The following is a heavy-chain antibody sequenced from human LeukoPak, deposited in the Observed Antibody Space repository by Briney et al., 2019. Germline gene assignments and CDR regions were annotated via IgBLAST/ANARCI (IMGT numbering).Heavy chain of an antibody. Sequence: SETLSLTCTLSGGSISTYYWLWIRQPPGKGLEWIGYIYHSGSTNYNPPLKSRVTISVDTSKNQFSLKLSSVTAADTAVYYCARGGGYASPIGYWGQGALVTVSS. CDR2: IYHSGST. D-gene: IGHD5-12*01. CDR1: GGSISTYY. V-gene: IGHV4-59*01. J-gene: IGHJ4*02. CDR3: ARGGGYASPIGY.